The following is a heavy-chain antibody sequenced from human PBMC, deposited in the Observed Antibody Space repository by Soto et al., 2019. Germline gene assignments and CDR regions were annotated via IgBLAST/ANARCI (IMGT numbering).Heavy chain of an antibody. CDR3: ARGDATKIVVTTYYAMDV. D-gene: IGHD3-22*01. CDR1: GGRLCKYW. Sequence: SVKVSCKASGGRLCKYWISWGRQAPGQGLEWMGAIIPVFCTPNYAQKFQDRVTITADESTTTVYMEVRSLTSEDTAVYYCARGDATKIVVTTYYAMDVWGQGTTVTVSS. V-gene: IGHV1-69*13. CDR2: IIPVFCTP. J-gene: IGHJ6*02.